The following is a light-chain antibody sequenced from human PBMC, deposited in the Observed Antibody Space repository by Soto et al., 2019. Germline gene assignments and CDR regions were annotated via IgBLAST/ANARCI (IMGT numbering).Light chain of an antibody. CDR2: AAS. V-gene: IGKV3-20*01. J-gene: IGKJ1*01. CDR1: QTISSSY. Sequence: EIVLTQSPGTLSLSPGERATLSCRASQTISSSYLAWYQQKPGQAPRLLIYAASTRATDIPDRFSGSGSGTDFTLTISRLEPEDFATYYCQQSYSTRTFGQGTKVEIK. CDR3: QQSYSTRT.